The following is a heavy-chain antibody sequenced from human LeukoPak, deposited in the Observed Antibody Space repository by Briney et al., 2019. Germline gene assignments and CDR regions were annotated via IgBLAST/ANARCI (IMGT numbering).Heavy chain of an antibody. CDR1: GGFISSGGYY. J-gene: IGHJ4*02. V-gene: IGHV4-31*03. D-gene: IGHD3-10*01. Sequence: SQTLSLTCTVSGGFISSGGYYWSWIRQHPGKGLEWTGHIYYSGSTYYNPCLKSRGTIAVDTSKDQFSLKLSSVTAADPAVYYWARRGSYGSGSYYNEGYDFDYWGQGTLVTVSS. CDR3: ARRGSYGSGSYYNEGYDFDY. CDR2: IYYSGST.